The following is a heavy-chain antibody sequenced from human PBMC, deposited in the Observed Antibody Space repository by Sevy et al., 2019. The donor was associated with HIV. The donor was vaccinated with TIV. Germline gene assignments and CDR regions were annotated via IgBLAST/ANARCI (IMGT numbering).Heavy chain of an antibody. CDR1: GFTFSSYS. CDR3: ARDCSSSSCLWGMDV. Sequence: GGSLRLSCAASGFTFSSYSMNWVRQAPGKGLEWLSYIDSSSSNRYYAESVKGRFTVSRDNAKKSLYVQMNSLRAEDTAVYYCARDCSSSSCLWGMDVWGQGTTVTVSS. J-gene: IGHJ6*02. D-gene: IGHD2-2*01. CDR2: IDSSSSNR. V-gene: IGHV3-48*01.